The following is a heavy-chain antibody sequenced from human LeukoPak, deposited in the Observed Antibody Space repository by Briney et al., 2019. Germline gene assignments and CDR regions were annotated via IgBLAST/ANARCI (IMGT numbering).Heavy chain of an antibody. Sequence: SETLSLTCTVSGGSISGGYWSWIRQPPGRGLEWIGYVYTSGSTNYNPSLKSRVTISVDTSKSQFALKLSSVTAADTAVYCCAKSYFDYSTYYSYYFNLWGQGALVTVSS. D-gene: IGHD4-11*01. CDR1: GGSISGGY. CDR2: VYTSGST. CDR3: AKSYFDYSTYYSYYFNL. J-gene: IGHJ4*02. V-gene: IGHV4-4*09.